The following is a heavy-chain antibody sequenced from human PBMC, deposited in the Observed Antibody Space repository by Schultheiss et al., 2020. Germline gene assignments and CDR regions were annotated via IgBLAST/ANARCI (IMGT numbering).Heavy chain of an antibody. CDR3: EFSGSGSHNQYYFDY. CDR2: ISYDGSNK. V-gene: IGHV3-30*04. J-gene: IGHJ4*02. CDR1: GFTFSSYA. D-gene: IGHD3-10*01. Sequence: GGSLRLSCSASGFTFSSYAMHWVRQAPGKGLEWVAVISYDGSNKYYADSVKGRFTISRDNSKNTLYLQMNSLRAEDTAVYYCEFSGSGSHNQYYFDYWGQGTLVNVYS.